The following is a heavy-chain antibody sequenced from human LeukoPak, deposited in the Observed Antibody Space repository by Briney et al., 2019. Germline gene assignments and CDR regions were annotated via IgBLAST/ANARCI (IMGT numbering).Heavy chain of an antibody. CDR2: ISSSSSYI. J-gene: IGHJ4*02. CDR1: GFTFSSYS. D-gene: IGHD1-14*01. Sequence: PGGSLRLSCAASGFTFSSYSMNWVRQAPGKGLEWVSSISSSSSYIYYADSVKGRFTISRDNAKNSLYLQMNSLRAEDTAVYYCAREAITINLPDYWGQGTLVTVSS. V-gene: IGHV3-21*01. CDR3: AREAITINLPDY.